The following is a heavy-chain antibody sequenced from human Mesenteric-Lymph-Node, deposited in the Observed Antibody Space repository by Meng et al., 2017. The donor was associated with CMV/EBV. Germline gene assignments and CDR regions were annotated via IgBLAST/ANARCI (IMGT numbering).Heavy chain of an antibody. CDR2: IYYSGST. CDR1: GGSISSGDYY. V-gene: IGHV4-30-4*08. Sequence: LRLSCTVSGGSISSGDYYWSWIRQPPGKGLEWIGYIYYSGSTYYNPSLKSRVTISVDTSKNQFSLKLSSVTAADTAVYYCARHGDGGFDYWGQGTLVTVSS. CDR3: ARHGDGGFDY. D-gene: IGHD2-15*01. J-gene: IGHJ4*02.